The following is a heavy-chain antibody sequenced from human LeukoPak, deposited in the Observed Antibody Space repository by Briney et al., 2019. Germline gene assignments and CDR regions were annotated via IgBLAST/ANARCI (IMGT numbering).Heavy chain of an antibody. CDR3: ARGDFEALRDAFDI. D-gene: IGHD4-17*01. CDR2: VYYTGTI. J-gene: IGHJ3*02. V-gene: IGHV4-59*01. Sequence: SETLSLTCTVSGGSISTYYWSWIRQPPGKGLEWIGYVYYTGTINYNPSLMSRVTISVDASKNQFSLNLTSVTTADTAVYYCARGDFEALRDAFDIWGQGTMVTVSS. CDR1: GGSISTYY.